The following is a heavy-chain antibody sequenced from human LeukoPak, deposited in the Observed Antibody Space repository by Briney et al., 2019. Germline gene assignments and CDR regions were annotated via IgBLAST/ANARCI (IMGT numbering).Heavy chain of an antibody. CDR2: ISSSGSTI. D-gene: IGHD6-19*01. J-gene: IGHJ3*02. V-gene: IGHV3-48*03. CDR3: ARAAGRGDVFDI. CDR1: GFTFSSYE. Sequence: GGSLRLSCAASGFTFSSYEMNWVRQAPGEGLEWVSYISSSGSTIYYADSVKGRFTISRDNAKNSLYLQMNSLRAEDTAVYYCARAAGRGDVFDIWGQGTMVTVSS.